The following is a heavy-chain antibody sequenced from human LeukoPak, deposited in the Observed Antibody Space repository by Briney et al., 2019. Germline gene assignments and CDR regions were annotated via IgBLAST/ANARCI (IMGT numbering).Heavy chain of an antibody. J-gene: IGHJ4*02. D-gene: IGHD1-26*01. CDR3: ARMVVGATPQLFDY. CDR1: GGSXSSYY. V-gene: IGHV4-59*01. CDR2: IYYSGST. Sequence: ETLSLTCTVSGGSXSSYYWSWIRQPPGKGLEWIGYIYYSGSTNYNPSLKSRVTISVDTSKNQFSLKLSSVTAADTAVYYCARMVVGATPQLFDYWGQGTLVTVSS.